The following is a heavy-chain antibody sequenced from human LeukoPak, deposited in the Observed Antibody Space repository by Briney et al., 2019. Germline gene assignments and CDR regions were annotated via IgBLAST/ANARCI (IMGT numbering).Heavy chain of an antibody. CDR2: INSDGSST. CDR1: GFTFSRYW. D-gene: IGHD3-22*01. V-gene: IGHV3-74*01. J-gene: IGHJ4*02. Sequence: GGSLRLSCAASGFTFSRYWMHWVRQAPGKGLVWVSRINSDGSSTSYADSVKGRFTISRDNAKNTLYQQMNSLRAEDTAVYYCASPTNYYDSSGFDYWGQGTLVTVSS. CDR3: ASPTNYYDSSGFDY.